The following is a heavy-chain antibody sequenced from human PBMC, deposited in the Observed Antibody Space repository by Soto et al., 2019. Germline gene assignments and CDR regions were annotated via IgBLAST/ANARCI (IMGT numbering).Heavy chain of an antibody. CDR3: ASDRSSGWDQGYGMDV. CDR2: IYYSGST. J-gene: IGHJ6*02. CDR1: GGAIITYY. D-gene: IGHD6-19*01. V-gene: IGHV4-59*01. Sequence: SETLSLTCTVSGGAIITYYCSCIRHPPLKGLEWIVYIYYSGSTSYNPSLKGRVTISVDTSKNQFSLKLRSVTAADTAVYYCASDRSSGWDQGYGMDVWGQGTTVTVSS.